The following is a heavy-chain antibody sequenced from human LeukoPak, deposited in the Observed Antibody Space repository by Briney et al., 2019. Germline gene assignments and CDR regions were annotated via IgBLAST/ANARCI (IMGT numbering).Heavy chain of an antibody. J-gene: IGHJ4*02. CDR2: ISYDGSNK. V-gene: IGHV3-30*18. Sequence: PGGSLRLSCAASGFTFSSYGMHWVRQAPGKGLEWVAVISYDGSNKYYADSVKGRFTISRDNSKNTLYLQMNSLRAEDTAVYYCAKDLALNYYGSGSYYDYWGQGTLVPVSS. CDR1: GFTFSSYG. CDR3: AKDLALNYYGSGSYYDY. D-gene: IGHD3-10*01.